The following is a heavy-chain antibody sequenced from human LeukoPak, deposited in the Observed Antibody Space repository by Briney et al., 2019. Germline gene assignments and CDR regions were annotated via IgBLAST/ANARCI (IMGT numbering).Heavy chain of an antibody. CDR3: ARSGKYCGGDCYPAEYFQH. CDR1: GFIFRSYA. J-gene: IGHJ1*01. D-gene: IGHD2-21*02. V-gene: IGHV3-23*01. CDR2: ITGSGTST. Sequence: GGSLRLSCAASGFIFRSYAMSWVRQAPGKGLEWVSGITGSGTSTYYADSVKGRFTISRDNSKNTLYLQMNSLRAEDTAVYYCARSGKYCGGDCYPAEYFQHWGQGTLVTVSS.